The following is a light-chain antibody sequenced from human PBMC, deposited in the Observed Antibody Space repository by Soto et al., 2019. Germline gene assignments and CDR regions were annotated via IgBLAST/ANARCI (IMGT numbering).Light chain of an antibody. Sequence: QSALTQPASVSGSPGQSITISCSGTSSDVGGYVSWYQQHPGKAPKLMIYDVSNRPSGVSNRFSGSKSGNTASLTISGLHAEDEAYYYCSSYTSSSTPVFGGGTKVTVL. CDR1: SSDVGGY. CDR3: SSYTSSSTPV. CDR2: DVS. V-gene: IGLV2-14*01. J-gene: IGLJ2*01.